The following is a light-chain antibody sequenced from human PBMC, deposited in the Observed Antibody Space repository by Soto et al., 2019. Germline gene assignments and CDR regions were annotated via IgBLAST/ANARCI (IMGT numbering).Light chain of an antibody. CDR1: QSVSSSY. V-gene: IGKV3-20*01. CDR2: GAS. CDR3: QQYGSSST. Sequence: EIQFTQSPCTLSKSVLEGDTLSCRSSQSVSSSYVAWYQQKPGQAPRLLIYGASIRDTGIPDRFSGSGSGTDFTLTISRLEPEDFAVYYCQQYGSSSTFGQGTRLEIK. J-gene: IGKJ5*01.